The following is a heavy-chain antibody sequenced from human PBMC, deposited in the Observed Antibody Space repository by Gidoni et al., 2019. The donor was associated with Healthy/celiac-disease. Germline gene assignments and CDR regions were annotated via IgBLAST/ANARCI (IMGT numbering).Heavy chain of an antibody. V-gene: IGHV4-34*01. CDR2: INHSGST. CDR1: GGSFSCYY. Sequence: QVQLQQWGAGLLKPSETLSLTCAVYGGSFSCYYWSWIRQPPGKGLEWIGEINHSGSTNYNPSLKSRVTISVDTSKNQFSLKLSSVTAADTAVYYCARGVVGATWFDYWGQGTLVTVSS. CDR3: ARGVVGATWFDY. D-gene: IGHD1-26*01. J-gene: IGHJ4*02.